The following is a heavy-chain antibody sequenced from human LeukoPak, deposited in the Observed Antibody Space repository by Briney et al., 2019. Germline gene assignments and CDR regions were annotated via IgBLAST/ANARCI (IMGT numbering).Heavy chain of an antibody. Sequence: GKSLRLSCAGSGFTFSYYSLHWVRQAPGKGLEWVAVIWYDASDKYYADSVKGRFTISRDNSKNTLFLQMSSLRAEDTAVYYCAICSITGMFDYWGQGTLVTVSS. CDR1: GFTFSYYS. CDR3: AICSITGMFDY. V-gene: IGHV3-33*01. J-gene: IGHJ4*02. D-gene: IGHD1-20*01. CDR2: IWYDASDK.